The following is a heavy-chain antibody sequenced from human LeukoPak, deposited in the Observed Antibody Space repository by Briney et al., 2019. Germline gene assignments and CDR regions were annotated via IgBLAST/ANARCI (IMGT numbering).Heavy chain of an antibody. V-gene: IGHV1-8*01. D-gene: IGHD3-9*01. CDR3: ARVGTIRGGWFDP. Sequence: ASVKVSCEASGYTFTSYDINWVRQATGQGLEWMGWMNPNSGNTGYAQKFQGRVTMTRNTSISTAYMELSSLRSEDTAVYYCARVGTIRGGWFDPWGQGTLVTVSS. CDR2: MNPNSGNT. J-gene: IGHJ5*02. CDR1: GYTFTSYD.